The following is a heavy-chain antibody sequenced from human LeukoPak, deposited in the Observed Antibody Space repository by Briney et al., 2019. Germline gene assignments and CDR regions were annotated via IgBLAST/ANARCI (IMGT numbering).Heavy chain of an antibody. Sequence: ASVKVSCKASGYTFTSYGISGVRQAPGQGLEWMGWISAYNGNTNYAQKLQGRVTMTTDTSTSTAYMELRSLRSDDTAVYYCARALKYSSGWYFDYWGQGTLVTVSS. CDR1: GYTFTSYG. J-gene: IGHJ4*02. D-gene: IGHD6-19*01. CDR2: ISAYNGNT. CDR3: ARALKYSSGWYFDY. V-gene: IGHV1-18*04.